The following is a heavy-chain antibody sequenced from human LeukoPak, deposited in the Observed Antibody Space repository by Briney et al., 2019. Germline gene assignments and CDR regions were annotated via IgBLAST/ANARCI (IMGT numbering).Heavy chain of an antibody. D-gene: IGHD3-22*01. V-gene: IGHV3-23*01. J-gene: IGHJ4*02. CDR1: GSTFSSYA. Sequence: PGGSLRLSCAASGSTFSSYAMSWVRQAPGKGLEWVSGISGSGGSTYYADSVKGRFTISRDNSKNTLYLQMTSLRAEDTAVYYCAKDQVWIVVGSFDYWGQGTLVTVSS. CDR3: AKDQVWIVVGSFDY. CDR2: ISGSGGST.